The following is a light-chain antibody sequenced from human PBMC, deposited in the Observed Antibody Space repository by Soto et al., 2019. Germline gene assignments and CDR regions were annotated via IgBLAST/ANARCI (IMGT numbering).Light chain of an antibody. J-gene: IGKJ4*01. CDR3: MQALQSPLT. CDR1: QSLLQSNGYNH. CDR2: LGS. V-gene: IGKV2-28*01. Sequence: EIVMTQSPLSLPVTPGEPASISCRSSQSLLQSNGYNHLDWYLQRPGQSPQLLIYLGSNRASGVPDRFSGSGSGTDFTLKISRVEAEDVGVYYCMQALQSPLTFGGGTKLEIK.